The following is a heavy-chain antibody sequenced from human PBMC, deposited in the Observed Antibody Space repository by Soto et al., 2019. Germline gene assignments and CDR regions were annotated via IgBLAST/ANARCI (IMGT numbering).Heavy chain of an antibody. CDR3: ARVRSERDIVVVVAATTIDY. CDR1: GYTFTSYG. D-gene: IGHD2-15*01. J-gene: IGHJ4*02. Sequence: QVQLVQSGAEVKKPGASVKVSCKASGYTFTSYGISWVRQAPGQGLEWMGWISAYNGNTNYAQKLKGRVTMTTDTSTSTAYMELRSLRSDDTAVYYCARVRSERDIVVVVAATTIDYWGQGTLVTVSS. V-gene: IGHV1-18*01. CDR2: ISAYNGNT.